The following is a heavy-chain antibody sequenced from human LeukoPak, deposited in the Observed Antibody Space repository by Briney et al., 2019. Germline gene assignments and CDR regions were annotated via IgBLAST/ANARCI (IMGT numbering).Heavy chain of an antibody. CDR1: GFTFSSYS. CDR3: AKDKFQGYFQH. CDR2: ISTTSSTI. Sequence: GGSLRLSCAASGFTFSSYSMNWVRQAPGKGLGWVSYISTTSSTIDYADSVKGRFTISRDNSKNTLYLQMNSLRAEDTAVYYCAKDKFQGYFQHWGQGTLVTVSS. J-gene: IGHJ1*01. V-gene: IGHV3-48*01.